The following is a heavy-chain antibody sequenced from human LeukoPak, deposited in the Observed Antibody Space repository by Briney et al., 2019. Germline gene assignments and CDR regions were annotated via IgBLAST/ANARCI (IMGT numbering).Heavy chain of an antibody. CDR3: ARVKTTVNTLDY. CDR1: GFTFSDYY. Sequence: PGGSLRLSCAAFGFTFSDYYMSWIRQAPGKGLEWVSYISSSGTTIYYADSVKGRFTISRDNAKNSLYLQMNSLRAEDTAVYYCARVKTTVNTLDYWGQGTLVTVSS. D-gene: IGHD4-17*01. J-gene: IGHJ4*02. V-gene: IGHV3-11*04. CDR2: ISSSGTTI.